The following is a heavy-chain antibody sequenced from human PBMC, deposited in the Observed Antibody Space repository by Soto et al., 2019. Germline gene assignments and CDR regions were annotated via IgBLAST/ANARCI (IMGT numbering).Heavy chain of an antibody. CDR1: GFTFSSYA. CDR3: VKEADIRRYHPAY. Sequence: GSLRLSCAASGFTFSSYAMSWVRQAPGKGLEWVSVISGSGGSTHYADSVKGRSTISRDNSKNTLYLQVNSLRAEDTAVYYCVKEADIRRYHPAYWGQRTQDTGSS. CDR2: ISGSGGST. J-gene: IGHJ4*02. D-gene: IGHD3-9*01. V-gene: IGHV3-23*01.